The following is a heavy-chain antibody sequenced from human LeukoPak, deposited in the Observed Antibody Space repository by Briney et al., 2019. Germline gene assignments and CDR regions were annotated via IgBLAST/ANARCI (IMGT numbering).Heavy chain of an antibody. D-gene: IGHD3-22*01. J-gene: IGHJ3*02. CDR3: ARGARLLLSIAFDI. CDR1: GFTFSSYS. V-gene: IGHV3-21*01. CDR2: ISSSSSYI. Sequence: PGGSLRLSCAASGFTFSSYSMNWVRQPPGKGLEWVSSISSSSSYIYYADSVKGRFTISRDNAKNSLYLQMNSLRAEDTAVYYCARGARLLLSIAFDIWGQGTMVTVSS.